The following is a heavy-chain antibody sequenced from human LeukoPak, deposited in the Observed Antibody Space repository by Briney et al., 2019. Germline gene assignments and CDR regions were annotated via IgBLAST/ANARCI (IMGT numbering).Heavy chain of an antibody. J-gene: IGHJ4*02. CDR1: GFTFSSYS. D-gene: IGHD3-10*01. Sequence: PGGPLRLSCAASGFTFSSYSMNWVRQAPGKGLEWVSYISSSSSTIYYADSVKGRFTISRDNAKNSLYLQMNSLRAEDTAVYYCARGYGSANFDYWGQGTLVTVSS. V-gene: IGHV3-48*01. CDR2: ISSSSSTI. CDR3: ARGYGSANFDY.